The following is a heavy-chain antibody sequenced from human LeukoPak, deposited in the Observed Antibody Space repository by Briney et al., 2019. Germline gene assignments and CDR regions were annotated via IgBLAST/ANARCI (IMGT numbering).Heavy chain of an antibody. D-gene: IGHD5-12*01. Sequence: SETLSLTCAVSGGSISSGGYSWSWIRQPPGKGLEWIGYIYHSGSTYYNPSLKSRVTISVDRSKNQFSLKLSSVTAADTAVYYCARLLVATISFIDYWGQGTLVTVSS. J-gene: IGHJ4*02. CDR1: GGSISSGGYS. V-gene: IGHV4-30-2*01. CDR2: IYHSGST. CDR3: ARLLVATISFIDY.